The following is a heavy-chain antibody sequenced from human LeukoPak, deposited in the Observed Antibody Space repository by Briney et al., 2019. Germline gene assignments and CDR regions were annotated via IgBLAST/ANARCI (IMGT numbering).Heavy chain of an antibody. D-gene: IGHD2-21*01. CDR1: GYTFTNYA. CDR3: AVFGDASFDY. Sequence: SCKTSGYTFTNYAMHWVRQAPGKGLEWVAVISYDGSNKYYADSVKGRFTISRDNSKNTLYLQMNSLRAEDTAVYYCAVFGDASFDYWGQGTLVTVSS. V-gene: IGHV3-30-3*01. J-gene: IGHJ4*02. CDR2: ISYDGSNK.